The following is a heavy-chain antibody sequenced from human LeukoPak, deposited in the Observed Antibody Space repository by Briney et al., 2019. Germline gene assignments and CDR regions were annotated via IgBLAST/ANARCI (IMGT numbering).Heavy chain of an antibody. Sequence: PGGSLRLSCAAPGFTFSSYTMNWVRQAPGKGLEWVACISKGSTYIYYADSVKGRFTISRDNAKNSVDLQMNSLRAEDTAVYYCAREEDSSAIRSSDGMDVWGQGTTVTVSS. CDR1: GFTFSSYT. D-gene: IGHD6-6*01. J-gene: IGHJ6*02. V-gene: IGHV3-21*01. CDR3: AREEDSSAIRSSDGMDV. CDR2: ISKGSTYI.